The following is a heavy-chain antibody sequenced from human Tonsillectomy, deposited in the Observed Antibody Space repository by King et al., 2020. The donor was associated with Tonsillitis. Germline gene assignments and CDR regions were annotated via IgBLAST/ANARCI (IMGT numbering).Heavy chain of an antibody. Sequence: VQLVESGGGVVQPGRSLRLSCAASGFTFSSYAMYWVRQAPGKGLEWVAVISYDGSNKYYADSVKGRFTISRDNSKNTLYLQMNSLRAEDTAVYYCARGRGAYWYFDLWGRGTLVTVSS. CDR1: GFTFSSYA. D-gene: IGHD3-10*01. CDR2: ISYDGSNK. V-gene: IGHV3-30-3*01. J-gene: IGHJ2*01. CDR3: ARGRGAYWYFDL.